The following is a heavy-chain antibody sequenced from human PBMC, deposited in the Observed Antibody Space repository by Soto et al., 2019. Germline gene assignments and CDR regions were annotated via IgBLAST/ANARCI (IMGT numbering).Heavy chain of an antibody. CDR2: VIPIFGTA. CDR1: GVTFSSYA. CDR3: ARDWWVGAAAGIGFDY. V-gene: IGHV1-69*13. D-gene: IGHD6-13*01. Sequence: ASVKVSCKASGVTFSSYAISWVRQAPGQGLEWMGGVIPIFGTANYAQKFQGRVTITADESTSTAYMELSSLRSEDTAVYYCARDWWVGAAAGIGFDYWGQGTLVTVSS. J-gene: IGHJ4*02.